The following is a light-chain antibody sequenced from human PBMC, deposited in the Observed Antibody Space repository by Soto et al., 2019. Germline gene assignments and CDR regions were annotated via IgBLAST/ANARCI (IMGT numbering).Light chain of an antibody. CDR2: DVR. CDR1: SSDVGGYNY. V-gene: IGLV2-14*01. Sequence: QSVLTQPASVSGSPGQSITISCTGTSSDVGGYNYISWYQQHPGKAPKFIIYDVRNRPSGVSNRFSGSRSGNTASLTIPGLQAEDEADYYCSSYTSSSTVIFGGGTKLTVL. J-gene: IGLJ2*01. CDR3: SSYTSSSTVI.